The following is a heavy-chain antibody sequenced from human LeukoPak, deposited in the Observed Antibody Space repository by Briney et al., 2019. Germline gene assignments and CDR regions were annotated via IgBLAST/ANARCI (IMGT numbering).Heavy chain of an antibody. CDR1: GFTFSDYA. CDR2: ISEVGSSK. Sequence: GGSLRLSCAASGFTFSDYAMHWVRQAPGKGLEWVAVISEVGSSKYYADSVKGRFTISRDNSKNTLYLQMNGLRVEDTAVYYCASAPDGSWELYYFDYWGQGTLVTVSS. J-gene: IGHJ4*02. V-gene: IGHV3-30-3*01. D-gene: IGHD1-26*01. CDR3: ASAPDGSWELYYFDY.